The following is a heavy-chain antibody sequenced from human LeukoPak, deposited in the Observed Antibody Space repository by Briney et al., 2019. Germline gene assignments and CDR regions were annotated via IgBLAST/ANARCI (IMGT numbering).Heavy chain of an antibody. D-gene: IGHD3-3*02. CDR1: GYSISSGYY. CDR2: IYHSGST. Sequence: SETLSLTCTVSGYSISSGYYWGWIRQPPGKGLEWIGSIYHSGSTYYNPSLKSRVTISVDTSKNQFSLKLSSVTAADTAVYYGAKTIIPARHFWGRPGGFAYWGRGPLVTVSS. J-gene: IGHJ4*02. CDR3: AKTIIPARHFWGRPGGFAY. V-gene: IGHV4-38-2*02.